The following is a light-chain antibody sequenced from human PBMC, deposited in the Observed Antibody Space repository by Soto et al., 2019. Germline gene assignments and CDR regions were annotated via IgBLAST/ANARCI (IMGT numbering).Light chain of an antibody. CDR2: KAS. Sequence: DIQMNQSPSTLYASVGDIVTITCRASESISTWLAWYQQKPGKAPNLLIYKASSLESGVPSRFSGSGSGTEFTLTISSLQPDDFATYYCQQYNIYSWTFGQGTKVDNK. CDR3: QQYNIYSWT. J-gene: IGKJ1*01. V-gene: IGKV1-5*03. CDR1: ESISTW.